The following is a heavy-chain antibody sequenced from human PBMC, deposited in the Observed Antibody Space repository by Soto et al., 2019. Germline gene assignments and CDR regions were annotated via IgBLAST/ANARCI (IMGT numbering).Heavy chain of an antibody. CDR2: IYYSGST. D-gene: IGHD6-19*01. J-gene: IGHJ4*02. Sequence: SETLSLTCSVSGGSISGYYWSWIRQTPEKGLEWIGYIYYSGSTNYNPSLKSRVTMLIDMSKNQFSLKLTSVSAADTAVYYCARGGWKLFDYWGQGTLVTVSS. CDR3: ARGGWKLFDY. CDR1: GGSISGYY. V-gene: IGHV4-59*01.